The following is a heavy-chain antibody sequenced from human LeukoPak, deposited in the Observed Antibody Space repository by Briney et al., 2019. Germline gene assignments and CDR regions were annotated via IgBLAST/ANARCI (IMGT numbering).Heavy chain of an antibody. J-gene: IGHJ4*02. CDR2: IYYSGST. CDR3: ARLPSSSWSYYFDY. CDR1: GGSISSSSYY. V-gene: IGHV4-39*01. Sequence: KPSETLSLTCTVSGGSISSSSYYWGWIRQPPGKGLEWIGSIYYSGSTYYNPSLKSRVTISVDTSKNQFFLKLSSVTAADTAVYYCARLPSSSWSYYFDYWGQGTLVTVSS. D-gene: IGHD6-13*01.